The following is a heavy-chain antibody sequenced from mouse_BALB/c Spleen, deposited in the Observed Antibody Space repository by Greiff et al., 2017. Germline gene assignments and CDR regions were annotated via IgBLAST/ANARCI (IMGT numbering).Heavy chain of an antibody. D-gene: IGHD2-4*01. Sequence: EVQLVESGGGLVQPGGSRKLSCAASGFTFSSYAMSWVRQTPEKRLEWVASISSGGSTYYPDSVKGRFTISRDNARNILYLQMSSLRSEDTAMYYCARVAPYYDYGLWYFDVWGAGTTVTVSS. CDR3: ARVAPYYDYGLWYFDV. V-gene: IGHV5-6-5*01. CDR1: GFTFSSYA. CDR2: ISSGGST. J-gene: IGHJ1*01.